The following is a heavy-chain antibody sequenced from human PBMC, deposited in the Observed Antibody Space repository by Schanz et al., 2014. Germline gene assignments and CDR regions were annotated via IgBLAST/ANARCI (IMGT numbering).Heavy chain of an antibody. CDR3: ARDPNSVNEIDY. D-gene: IGHD5-12*01. Sequence: EVQLLESGGGLVKPGGSLRLSCAASGFTFSSYTMNWVRQAPGKGLEWVSVISGSGVTIYYADSVKGRFTISRDNSKNTLYLQMNSLRAEDTAVYYCARDPNSVNEIDYWGQGTLVTVSS. V-gene: IGHV3-23*01. CDR2: ISGSGVTI. CDR1: GFTFSSYT. J-gene: IGHJ4*02.